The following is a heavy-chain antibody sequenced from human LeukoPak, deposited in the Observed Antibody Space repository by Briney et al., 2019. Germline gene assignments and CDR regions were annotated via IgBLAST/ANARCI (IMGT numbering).Heavy chain of an antibody. CDR1: GFTFSSYA. D-gene: IGHD2-21*01. CDR2: ISGSGGST. J-gene: IGHJ4*02. Sequence: PGGSLRLSCAASGFTFSSYAMSWVRQAPGKGLEWVSAISGSGGSTYYADSVKGRFTISRDNSKNTLYLQMNSLRAEDTAVYYCAKDGGYIVVVIGPTYFDYWGQGTLVTVSS. V-gene: IGHV3-23*01. CDR3: AKDGGYIVVVIGPTYFDY.